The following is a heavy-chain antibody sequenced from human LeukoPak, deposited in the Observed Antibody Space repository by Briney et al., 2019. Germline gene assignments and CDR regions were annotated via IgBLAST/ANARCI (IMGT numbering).Heavy chain of an antibody. D-gene: IGHD6-13*01. Sequence: GESLKISCKGSGYRFTNYWIGWVRQMPGKGLEWMGIIYPGDSDTRYSPSFQGQVTISADKSISTAYLQWSSLKASDTAMYYCARHVQQLVGDYYYYYYMDVWGKGTTVTISS. CDR3: ARHVQQLVGDYYYYYYMDV. J-gene: IGHJ6*03. CDR1: GYRFTNYW. V-gene: IGHV5-51*01. CDR2: IYPGDSDT.